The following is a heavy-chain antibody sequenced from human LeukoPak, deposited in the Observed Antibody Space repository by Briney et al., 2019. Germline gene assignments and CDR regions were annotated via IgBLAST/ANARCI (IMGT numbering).Heavy chain of an antibody. CDR3: ARPSSLDGSGRYYIDY. Sequence: PGGSLRLSCEVSGFTVSNNYLNWVRQAPGKGLEWVSVTHSDGTTYYAVSVKGRFTISRDNSKNTLYLQMNSLRDEDTAVYYCARPSSLDGSGRYYIDYWGQGTLVTVSS. CDR2: THSDGTT. CDR1: GFTVSNNY. D-gene: IGHD3-10*01. V-gene: IGHV3-66*01. J-gene: IGHJ4*02.